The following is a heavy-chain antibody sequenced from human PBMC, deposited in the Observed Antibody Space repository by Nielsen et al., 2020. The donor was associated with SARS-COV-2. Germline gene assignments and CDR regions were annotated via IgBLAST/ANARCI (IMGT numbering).Heavy chain of an antibody. V-gene: IGHV3-15*01. CDR2: IKSESVGGTT. J-gene: IGHJ4*02. Sequence: GGSLRLSCAASGFTFSSYSMNWVRQAPGKGLEWIGRIKSESVGGTTDYIAPVKGRFTISRDDSRNTLFLQMNNLKTEDTAIYYCTSRTVTTNDYWGQGTLVTVSS. CDR3: TSRTVTTNDY. CDR1: GFTFSSYS. D-gene: IGHD1-1*01.